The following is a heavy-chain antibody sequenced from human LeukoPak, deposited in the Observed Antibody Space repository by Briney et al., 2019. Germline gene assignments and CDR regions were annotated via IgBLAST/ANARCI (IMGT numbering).Heavy chain of an antibody. CDR2: IRSKAYGGTT. V-gene: IGHV3-49*03. Sequence: GGSLRLSCTASGSTFGDYAMSWFRQAPGKGLEWVGFIRSKAYGGTTEYAASVKGRFTISRDDSKSIAYLQMNSLKTEDTAVYYCTRAAAYRGDRLCDWFDPWGQGTLVTVSS. CDR3: TRAAAYRGDRLCDWFDP. CDR1: GSTFGDYA. D-gene: IGHD4-17*01. J-gene: IGHJ5*02.